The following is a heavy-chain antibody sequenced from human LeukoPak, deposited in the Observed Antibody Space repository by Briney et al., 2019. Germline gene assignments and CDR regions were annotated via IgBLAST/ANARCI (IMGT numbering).Heavy chain of an antibody. CDR2: IYYSGST. CDR1: AGSISTYY. Sequence: SETLSLTCAVSAGSISTYYWSWIRQPPGKGLEWIGYIYYSGSTNYNPSLKSRVTISLDTSKSQFSLKLSSVTAADTAVYYCARSRRSTVTIDLDYWGQGTLVTVSS. D-gene: IGHD4-11*01. CDR3: ARSRRSTVTIDLDY. V-gene: IGHV4-59*01. J-gene: IGHJ4*02.